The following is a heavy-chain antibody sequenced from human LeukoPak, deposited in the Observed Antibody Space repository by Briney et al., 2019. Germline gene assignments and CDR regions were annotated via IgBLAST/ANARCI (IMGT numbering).Heavy chain of an antibody. V-gene: IGHV3-48*01. CDR2: ISSSSSTI. D-gene: IGHD2-15*01. CDR3: ASDRLKGGGDAFDI. J-gene: IGHJ3*02. Sequence: GGSLRLSCAASGFTFSSYSMNWVRQAPGKGLEWVSYISSSSSTIYYADSVKGRFTISRDNAKNSLYLQMNSLRAEDTAVYYCASDRLKGGGDAFDIWGQGTMVTVSS. CDR1: GFTFSSYS.